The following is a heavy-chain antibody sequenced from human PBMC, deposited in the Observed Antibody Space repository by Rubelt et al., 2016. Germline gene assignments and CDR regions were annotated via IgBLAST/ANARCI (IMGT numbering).Heavy chain of an antibody. CDR2: ISAYNGNT. J-gene: IGHJ4*02. V-gene: IGHV1-18*01. Sequence: QVQLVQSGAEVKKPGASVKVSCKASGYTFTSYGISWVRQAPGQGLEWMGWISAYNGNTNYAQNAQGRVNMTTDTSTSTAYMELRSLRSDDTAVYYCARDPLPVRGVIMTPTHWGQGTLVTVSS. CDR3: ARDPLPVRGVIMTPTH. D-gene: IGHD3-10*01. CDR1: GYTFTSYG.